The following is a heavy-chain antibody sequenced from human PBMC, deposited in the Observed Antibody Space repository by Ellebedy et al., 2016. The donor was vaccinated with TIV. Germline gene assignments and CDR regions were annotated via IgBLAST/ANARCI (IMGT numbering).Heavy chain of an antibody. CDR1: GGTFSSYA. Sequence: SVKVSCXASGGTFSSYAISWVRQAPGQGLEWMGGIIPIFGTANYAQKFQGRVTITADESTSTAYMELSSLRSEDTAVYYCATDYGSGSLSAFDIWGQGTMVTVSS. D-gene: IGHD3-10*01. V-gene: IGHV1-69*13. J-gene: IGHJ3*02. CDR3: ATDYGSGSLSAFDI. CDR2: IIPIFGTA.